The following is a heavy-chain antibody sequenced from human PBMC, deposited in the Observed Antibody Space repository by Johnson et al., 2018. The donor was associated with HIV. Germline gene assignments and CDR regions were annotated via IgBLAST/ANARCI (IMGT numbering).Heavy chain of an antibody. D-gene: IGHD6-13*01. CDR3: AREGGIAAAGTDAFDS. CDR2: IKQDGSEK. V-gene: IGHV3-7*01. J-gene: IGHJ3*02. CDR1: GFTFSSYW. Sequence: VQLVESGGGLVQPGGSLRLSCAASGFTFSSYWMSWVRQAPGKGLEWVANIKQDGSEKYYVDSVKGRFTISRDNAKNSLYLQMNGLRAEDTAVYYCAREGGIAAAGTDAFDSWGQGTMVTVSS.